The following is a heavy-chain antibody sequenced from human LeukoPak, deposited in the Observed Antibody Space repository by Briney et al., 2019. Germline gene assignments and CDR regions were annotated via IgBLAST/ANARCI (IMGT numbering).Heavy chain of an antibody. D-gene: IGHD3-22*01. CDR2: INHSGST. J-gene: IGHJ4*02. CDR1: GGSFSGYY. CDR3: ATRVDYYDSSGFDY. Sequence: SETLSLTCAVYGGSFSGYYWSWIRQPPGKGLEWIGEINHSGSTNYNPSLKSRVTISVDTSKNQCSLKLSSVTAADTAVYYCATRVDYYDSSGFDYWGQGTLVTVSS. V-gene: IGHV4-34*01.